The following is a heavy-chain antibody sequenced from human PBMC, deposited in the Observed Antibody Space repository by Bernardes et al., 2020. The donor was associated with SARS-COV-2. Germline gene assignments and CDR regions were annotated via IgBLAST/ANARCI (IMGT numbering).Heavy chain of an antibody. J-gene: IGHJ5*02. CDR3: ARYRELLHH. CDR1: GYTFTTSA. D-gene: IGHD1-26*01. CDR2: ISVYNGNT. Sequence: ASVKVSCKASGYTFTTSAINWVRHAPGQGLEWMGWISVYNGNTNYAQKFQGRVTMTTDTSTSTAYMELRSLKSDDTAVYYCARYRELLHHWGQGTLVTVSS. V-gene: IGHV1-18*04.